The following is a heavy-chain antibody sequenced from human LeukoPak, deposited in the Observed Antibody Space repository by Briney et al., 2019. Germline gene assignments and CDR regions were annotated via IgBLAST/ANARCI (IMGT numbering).Heavy chain of an antibody. D-gene: IGHD3-10*01. CDR3: ARRGRVRGSLDY. CDR1: GGSISSYY. CDR2: IYYSGST. Sequence: SETLSLTCTVSGGSISSYYWSWIRQPPGKGLEWIGYIYYSGSTYYNPSLKSRVTISVDTSKNQFSLKLSSVTAADTAVYYCARRGRVRGSLDYWGQGTLVTVSS. V-gene: IGHV4-59*04. J-gene: IGHJ4*02.